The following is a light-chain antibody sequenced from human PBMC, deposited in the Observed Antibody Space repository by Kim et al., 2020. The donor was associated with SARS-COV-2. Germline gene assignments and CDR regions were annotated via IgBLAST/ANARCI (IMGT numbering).Light chain of an antibody. V-gene: IGKV3-20*01. CDR2: GAS. CDR3: QQYGGSPT. Sequence: LSPGERATLSCRASQSVSSTYLAWYQKKPGQAPRLLIYGASSRATGIPDRFSGSGSGTDFTLTISRLEPEDFAVYYCQQYGGSPTFGQGTKVDIK. J-gene: IGKJ1*01. CDR1: QSVSSTY.